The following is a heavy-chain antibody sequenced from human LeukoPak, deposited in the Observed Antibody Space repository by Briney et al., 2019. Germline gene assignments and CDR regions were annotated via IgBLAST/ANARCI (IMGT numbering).Heavy chain of an antibody. D-gene: IGHD6-19*01. J-gene: IGHJ4*02. CDR2: ISHDGSEK. CDR3: TRGIAVPGYFDY. Sequence: GRSLRLSCAASGFTFSNYVIHWVRQAPGKGLEWVAVISHDGSEKYYADSVKGRFTISRDNSKNTLFLQMNSLRVEDTAVYYCTRGIAVPGYFDYWGQGALVTVSS. V-gene: IGHV3-30-3*01. CDR1: GFTFSNYV.